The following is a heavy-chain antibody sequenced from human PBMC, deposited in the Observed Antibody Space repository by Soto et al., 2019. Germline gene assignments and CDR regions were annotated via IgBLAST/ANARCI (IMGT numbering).Heavy chain of an antibody. J-gene: IGHJ5*02. CDR3: TRDASRDSSARGWFDP. D-gene: IGHD6-13*01. V-gene: IGHV3-21*01. CDR1: GFTFRSFT. Sequence: LRLSCAASGFTFRSFTMNWVRQAPGKGLEWVSTISSNSAYIYYTDALRGRFTISRDNAKNSPHLQMNSLRAEDTAVYYCTRDASRDSSARGWFDPWGPGTLVTVSS. CDR2: ISSNSAYI.